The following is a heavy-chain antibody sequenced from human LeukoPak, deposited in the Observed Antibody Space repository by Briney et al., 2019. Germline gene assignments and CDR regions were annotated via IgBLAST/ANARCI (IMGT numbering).Heavy chain of an antibody. V-gene: IGHV3-13*01. CDR1: GFSLSRND. Sequence: SGGSLRLSCAASGFSLSRNDMHWVRQPTGGGLEWVSTISPAGKTYYSGSVKGRFTISRDNAKNSLFLQMNNLRAGDTAVYFCASEESRGVYGMDVWGQGTTVTVSS. D-gene: IGHD3-10*01. CDR3: ASEESRGVYGMDV. CDR2: ISPAGKT. J-gene: IGHJ6*02.